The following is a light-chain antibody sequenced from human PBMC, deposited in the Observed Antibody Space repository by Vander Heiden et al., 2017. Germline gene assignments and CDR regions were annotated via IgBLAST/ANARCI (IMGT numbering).Light chain of an antibody. V-gene: IGLV2-14*01. J-gene: IGLJ3*02. CDR3: SSYVSSSTLV. CDR1: GSDVAGYHY. Sequence: HSALPHPPPVSLSPQPSITISCTGTGSDVAGYHYVSWYQHHPGKAPKLMIYEVCNRPSGIPNRFSGSKSGNTASLRISGLQAEDEADYYCSSYVSSSTLVFGGGTKLTVL. CDR2: EVC.